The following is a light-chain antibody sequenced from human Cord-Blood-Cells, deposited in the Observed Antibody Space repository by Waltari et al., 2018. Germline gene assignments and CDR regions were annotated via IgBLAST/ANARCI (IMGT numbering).Light chain of an antibody. V-gene: IGLV2-23*02. CDR2: EVS. J-gene: IGLJ1*01. Sequence: QSALTQPASVSGSPGQSITISCTGTTSDVGSYNFVPWYQQHPGKSPKLMIYEVSKPPSGVSNRFSGSKSGNTASLTISGLQAEDEADYYCCSYAGSSTYVFGTGTKVTVL. CDR3: CSYAGSSTYV. CDR1: TSDVGSYNF.